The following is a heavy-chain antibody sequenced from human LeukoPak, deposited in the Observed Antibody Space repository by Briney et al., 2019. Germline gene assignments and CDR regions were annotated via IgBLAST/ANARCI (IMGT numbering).Heavy chain of an antibody. Sequence: SETLSLTCTVSGGSISSHYWSWIRQPPGKGLEWIGYIYYSGSTNYNPSLKSRVTISVDTSKNQFSLKLSSVTAADTAVYYCARLPRIAAEPFDYWGRGTLVTVSS. J-gene: IGHJ4*02. CDR2: IYYSGST. D-gene: IGHD6-13*01. V-gene: IGHV4-59*11. CDR1: GGSISSHY. CDR3: ARLPRIAAEPFDY.